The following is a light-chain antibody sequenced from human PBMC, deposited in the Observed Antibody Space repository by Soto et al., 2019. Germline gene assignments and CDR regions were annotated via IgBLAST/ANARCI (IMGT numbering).Light chain of an antibody. CDR3: QQSYNCSYT. CDR1: QSVSDN. J-gene: IGKJ2*01. CDR2: GAS. Sequence: EVVMTQSPATLSASPGERVTLSCRASQSVSDNLAWYQQKPGKAPRLLIYGASTSATTSPARFSGSGSGTEFTLTTSSRLSEDDAVYYCQQSYNCSYTFGQGTKVDIK. V-gene: IGKV3-15*01.